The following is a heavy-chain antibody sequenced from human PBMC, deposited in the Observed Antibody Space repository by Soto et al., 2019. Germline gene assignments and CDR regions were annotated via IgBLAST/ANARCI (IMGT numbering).Heavy chain of an antibody. V-gene: IGHV3-7*03. D-gene: IGHD3-16*01. J-gene: IGHJ4*01. Sequence: EVQLLGSGGGLVQPGGSLRLSCVASGFTFSTYWMNWVRQAPGMGLEWVANINPDGSVGTYVDSVKGRFTTSRDNAKNSLYLHMNSLRADDTSVYFCAGWGGHDYNYRGHGILVTVSS. CDR3: AGWGGHDYNY. CDR2: INPDGSVG. CDR1: GFTFSTYW.